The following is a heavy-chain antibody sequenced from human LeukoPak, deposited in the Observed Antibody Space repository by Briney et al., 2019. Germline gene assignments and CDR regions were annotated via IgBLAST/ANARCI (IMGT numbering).Heavy chain of an antibody. Sequence: GGSLRLSCAASGFTFSSYWMSWVRQAPGKGLEWVANIKQDGSEKYYVDSVKGRFTISRDNAKNSLYLQMNSLRAEDTAVYYCARDRRYCSSTGCFRGDWFDPWGQGTLVTVSS. J-gene: IGHJ5*02. CDR3: ARDRRYCSSTGCFRGDWFDP. CDR1: GFTFSSYW. CDR2: IKQDGSEK. D-gene: IGHD2-2*01. V-gene: IGHV3-7*01.